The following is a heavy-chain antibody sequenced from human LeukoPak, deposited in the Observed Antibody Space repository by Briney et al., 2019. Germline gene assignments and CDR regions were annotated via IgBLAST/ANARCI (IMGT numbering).Heavy chain of an antibody. CDR1: GFTFSSYW. J-gene: IGHJ4*02. Sequence: GGSLRLSCAASGFTFSSYWMSWVRQAPGKGLEWVANIKQDGSEKYYVDSVKGRFTISRDNAKNSLYLQMNSLRAEDTAVYYCARNRGYSSTSPLDYWGQGTLVTVSS. CDR3: ARNRGYSSTSPLDY. V-gene: IGHV3-7*01. CDR2: IKQDGSEK. D-gene: IGHD5-18*01.